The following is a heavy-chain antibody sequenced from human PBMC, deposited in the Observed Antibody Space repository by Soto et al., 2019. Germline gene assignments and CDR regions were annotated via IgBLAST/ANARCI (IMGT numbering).Heavy chain of an antibody. D-gene: IGHD4-17*01. V-gene: IGHV4-34*01. J-gene: IGHJ4*02. CDR2: INHSGST. Sequence: QVQLRQWGAGLVKPSETLSLTCAVYGGSFNGYYWHWIRQPPGKGLEWIGEINHSGSTNYNPSLKSRVSISVDPSKNQFSLRLSSVTAADTAVYYCASQRPTVTTFDYWGQGTLVTVSS. CDR3: ASQRPTVTTFDY. CDR1: GGSFNGYY.